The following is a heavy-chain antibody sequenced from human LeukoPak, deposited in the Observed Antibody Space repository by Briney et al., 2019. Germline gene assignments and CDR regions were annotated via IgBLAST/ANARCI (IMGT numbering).Heavy chain of an antibody. J-gene: IGHJ5*02. V-gene: IGHV1-18*01. Sequence: ASVEVSCKASGYTFTSYGISWVRQAPGQGLEWMGWISAYNGNTNYAQKLQGRVTMTTDTSTSTAYMELRSLRSDDTAVYYCARDAVLMVYASRWFDPWGQGTLVTVSS. CDR3: ARDAVLMVYASRWFDP. CDR1: GYTFTSYG. CDR2: ISAYNGNT. D-gene: IGHD2-8*01.